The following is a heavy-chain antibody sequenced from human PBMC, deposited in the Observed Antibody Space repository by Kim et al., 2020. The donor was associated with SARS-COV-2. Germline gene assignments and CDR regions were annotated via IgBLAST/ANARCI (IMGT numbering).Heavy chain of an antibody. CDR3: AGERWLQFMVDY. Sequence: GGSLRLSCAASGFTFSSYAMHWVRQAPGKGLEWVAVISYDGSNKYYADSVKGRFTISRDNSKNTLYLQMNSLRAEDTAVYYCAGERWLQFMVDYWGQGTLVTVSS. D-gene: IGHD5-12*01. V-gene: IGHV3-30-3*01. CDR2: ISYDGSNK. J-gene: IGHJ4*02. CDR1: GFTFSSYA.